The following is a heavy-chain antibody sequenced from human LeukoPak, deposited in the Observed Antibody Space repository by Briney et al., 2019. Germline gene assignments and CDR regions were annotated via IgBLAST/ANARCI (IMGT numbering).Heavy chain of an antibody. J-gene: IGHJ2*01. CDR1: GFTFSSYA. D-gene: IGHD3-22*01. CDR2: ISYDGSNK. CDR3: ARDLVVVMWWYFDL. Sequence: PGGSLRLFCAASGFTFSSYAMHWVRQAPGKGLEWVAVISYDGSNKYYADSVKGRFTISRDNSKNTLYLQMNSLRAEDTAVYYCARDLVVVMWWYFDLWGRGTLVTVSS. V-gene: IGHV3-30-3*01.